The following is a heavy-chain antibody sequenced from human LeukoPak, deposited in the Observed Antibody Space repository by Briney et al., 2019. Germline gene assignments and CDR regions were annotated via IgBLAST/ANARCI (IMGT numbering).Heavy chain of an antibody. CDR3: AKDQSSGFDY. CDR2: ISWNSGSI. D-gene: IGHD6-19*01. CDR1: GLTFDDYA. J-gene: IGHJ4*02. Sequence: GGSLRLSCAASGLTFDDYAMHWVRQAPGKGLEWVSGISWNSGSIGYADSVKGRFTISRDNAKNSLYLQMNSLRAEDTALYYCAKDQSSGFDYWGQGTLVTVSS. V-gene: IGHV3-9*01.